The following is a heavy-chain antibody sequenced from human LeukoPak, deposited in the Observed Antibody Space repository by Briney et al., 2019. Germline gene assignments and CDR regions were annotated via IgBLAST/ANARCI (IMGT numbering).Heavy chain of an antibody. D-gene: IGHD2-15*01. CDR1: GYTFTNYD. V-gene: IGHV1-8*01. Sequence: AASVKVSCKASGYTFTNYDINWVRQATGQGLEWMGWMNPNSGNTGYAQKFQGRVTMARNTSISTAYMELSSLRSEDTAVYYCARGRGSINLYDYWGQGTLVTVSS. J-gene: IGHJ4*02. CDR2: MNPNSGNT. CDR3: ARGRGSINLYDY.